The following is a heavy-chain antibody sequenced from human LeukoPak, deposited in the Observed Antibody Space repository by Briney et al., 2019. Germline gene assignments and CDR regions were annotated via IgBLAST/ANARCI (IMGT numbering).Heavy chain of an antibody. Sequence: ASVKVSCKASGYTFTGYYMHWVRQAPGQGLEWMGWINPNSGGTNYAQKFQGRVTMTRDTSISTAYMELSRLRSDDTAVYYCARDSGGYYLDYGMDVWGQGTTVTVSS. J-gene: IGHJ6*02. CDR3: ARDSGGYYLDYGMDV. V-gene: IGHV1-2*02. D-gene: IGHD3-22*01. CDR1: GYTFTGYY. CDR2: INPNSGGT.